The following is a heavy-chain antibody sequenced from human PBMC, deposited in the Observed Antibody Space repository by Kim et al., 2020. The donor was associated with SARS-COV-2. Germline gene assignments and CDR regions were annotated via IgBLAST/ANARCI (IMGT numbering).Heavy chain of an antibody. CDR3: ARASVGNHFDY. J-gene: IGHJ4*02. Sequence: NDYAVSVKSRITINPDTSKNQFSLQLNSVTPEDTAVYYCARASVGNHFDYWGQGTLVTVSS. V-gene: IGHV6-1*01. CDR2: N. D-gene: IGHD2-15*01.